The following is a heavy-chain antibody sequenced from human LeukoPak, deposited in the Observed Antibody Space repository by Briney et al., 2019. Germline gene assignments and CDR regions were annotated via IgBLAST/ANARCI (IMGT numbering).Heavy chain of an antibody. J-gene: IGHJ3*02. CDR1: GYTFTSYA. V-gene: IGHV1-8*03. Sequence: ASVKVSCKAFGYTFTSYAINWVRQATGQGLEWMGWMNPNSGNTGYAQKFQGRVTITRNNSISTVYMELSSLRSEDTAVYYRARRLGLRWDLQAFDIWGQGTMVTVPS. D-gene: IGHD4-23*01. CDR3: ARRLGLRWDLQAFDI. CDR2: MNPNSGNT.